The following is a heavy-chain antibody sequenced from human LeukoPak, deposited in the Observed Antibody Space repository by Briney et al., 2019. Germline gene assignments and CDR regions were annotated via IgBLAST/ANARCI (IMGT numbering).Heavy chain of an antibody. Sequence: GASVTVSCKASGGTFSSYAISWVRQAPGQGLEWMGGIIPIFGTANYAQKFQGRVTITTDESTTTAYMELSSLRSEDTAVYYCARVRTVAATRVYYYYYYMDVWGKGTTVTVSS. D-gene: IGHD2-15*01. CDR2: IIPIFGTA. J-gene: IGHJ6*03. CDR1: GGTFSSYA. V-gene: IGHV1-69*05. CDR3: ARVRTVAATRVYYYYYYMDV.